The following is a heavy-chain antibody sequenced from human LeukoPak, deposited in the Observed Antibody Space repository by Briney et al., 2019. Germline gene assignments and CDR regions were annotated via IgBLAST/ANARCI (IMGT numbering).Heavy chain of an antibody. D-gene: IGHD2-15*01. Sequence: PGGSLRLSCAASGFTFSSYAMSWVRQAPGKGLEWVSSISGSGGSTYYADSVKGRFTISRDDSKNTLYLQMNGLRAEDTAVYYCAKSGLSRFDYWGQGTLVTVSS. V-gene: IGHV3-23*01. CDR2: ISGSGGST. CDR3: AKSGLSRFDY. CDR1: GFTFSSYA. J-gene: IGHJ4*02.